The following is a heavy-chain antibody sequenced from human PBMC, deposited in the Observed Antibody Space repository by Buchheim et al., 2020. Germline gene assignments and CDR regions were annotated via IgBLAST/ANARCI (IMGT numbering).Heavy chain of an antibody. CDR1: GFPFSDYY. CDR3: ARTVSFYFDS. J-gene: IGHJ4*02. D-gene: IGHD4-11*01. CDR2: ISGTTSHT. Sequence: QVHLVESGGDLVKPGGSLRLSCKVSGFPFSDYYMSWIRQAPGKGLEWIAHISGTTSHTTYEDSVKGRFTISRDNTKNLLFLQLNSLGADDTAIYYCARTVSFYFDSWGQGT. V-gene: IGHV3-11*05.